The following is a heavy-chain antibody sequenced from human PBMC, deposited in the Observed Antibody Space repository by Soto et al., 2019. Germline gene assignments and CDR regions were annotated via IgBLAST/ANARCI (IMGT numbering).Heavy chain of an antibody. J-gene: IGHJ5*02. V-gene: IGHV4-39*01. CDR3: ARHRGHSNSWYNH. CDR1: GGSVNSDDYH. Sequence: SETLSLTCSVSGGSVNSDDYHWGWIRQPPEKGLEWIGSINYSGSTYYNPSLKSRVTMSVDTSKNQFSLKLTSVTAADTAVYYCARHRGHSNSWYNHWGQGTLVTVSS. D-gene: IGHD5-18*01. CDR2: INYSGST.